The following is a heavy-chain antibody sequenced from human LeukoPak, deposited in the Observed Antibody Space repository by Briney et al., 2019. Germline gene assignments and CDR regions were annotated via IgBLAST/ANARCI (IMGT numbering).Heavy chain of an antibody. CDR1: GGSFSGYY. V-gene: IGHV4-34*01. J-gene: IGHJ4*02. CDR3: AGERGGDIVVVPADAYFDY. Sequence: SETLSLTCAVYGGSFSGYYWSWIRRPPGKGLEWIGEINHSGSTNYNPSLKSRDTISVDTSKNQFSLKLSSVTAADTAVYYCAGERGGDIVVVPADAYFDYWGQGTLVTVSS. CDR2: INHSGST. D-gene: IGHD2-2*01.